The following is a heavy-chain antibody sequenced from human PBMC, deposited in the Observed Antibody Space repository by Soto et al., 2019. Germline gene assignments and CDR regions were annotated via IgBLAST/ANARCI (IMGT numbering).Heavy chain of an antibody. CDR2: IYYSGST. Sequence: SETLSLTCTVSGGSISSSSYYWGWIRQPPGKGLGWIGSIYYSGSTYYNPSLKSRVTISVDTSKNQFSLKLSSVTAADTAVYYCARLVLHVDYWGQGTLVTVSS. CDR1: GGSISSSSYY. CDR3: ARLVLHVDY. D-gene: IGHD2-2*01. V-gene: IGHV4-39*01. J-gene: IGHJ4*02.